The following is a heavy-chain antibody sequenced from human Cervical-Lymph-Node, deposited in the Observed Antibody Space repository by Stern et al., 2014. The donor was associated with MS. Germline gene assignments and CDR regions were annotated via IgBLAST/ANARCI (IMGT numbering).Heavy chain of an antibody. V-gene: IGHV3-53*01. CDR2: ITNVGSP. CDR1: GFTVSRAY. CDR3: ARDTSSPERSDW. J-gene: IGHJ4*02. Sequence: VQLVQSGGGVIQPGGSLRLSCTASGFTVSRAYMKWVRQAPGKGLEWVVLITNVGSPFYTDSVKSRFTISRDDSKNTVYLHMTSLRAEDTAMYYCARDTSSPERSDWWGQGTLVTVSS. D-gene: IGHD1-1*01.